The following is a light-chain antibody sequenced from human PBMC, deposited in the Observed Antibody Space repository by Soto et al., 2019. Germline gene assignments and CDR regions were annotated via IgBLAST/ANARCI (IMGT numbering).Light chain of an antibody. CDR1: SSDVGGYDY. CDR2: DVS. J-gene: IGLJ1*01. CDR3: SSFRSSSTLEV. V-gene: IGLV2-14*01. Sequence: QSALTQPASVSGSPGQSITISCTGTSSDVGGYDYASWYQQHPGKAPKLMIYDVSNRPSGVSDRFSGSKSGNTASLTISGLQTEDEADYYCSSFRSSSTLEVFGTGTKLTVL.